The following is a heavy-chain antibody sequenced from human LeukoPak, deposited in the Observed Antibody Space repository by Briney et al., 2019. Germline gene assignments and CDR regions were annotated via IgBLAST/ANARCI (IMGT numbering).Heavy chain of an antibody. D-gene: IGHD5-18*01. Sequence: ASVKVSCKASGYTFTGYYMHWVRQAPGQGLEWMGWINPNSGGTNYAQKFQGRVTMTRDTSISTAYMELSRLRSDDTAAYYCARDKAWGYSYGPFDYWGQGTLVTVSS. CDR3: ARDKAWGYSYGPFDY. V-gene: IGHV1-2*02. CDR1: GYTFTGYY. CDR2: INPNSGGT. J-gene: IGHJ4*02.